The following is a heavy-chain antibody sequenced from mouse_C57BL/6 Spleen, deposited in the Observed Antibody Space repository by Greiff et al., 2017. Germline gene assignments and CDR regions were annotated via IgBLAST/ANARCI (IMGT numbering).Heavy chain of an antibody. CDR3: TAVVATRYFDV. Sequence: EVQLVESGGGLVQPGGSMKLSCAASGFTFSDAWMDWVRQSPGQGLEWVAEIRNKANNHATYYAESVKGRFTISRDDSKSSVYLQMNSLRAEDTGIYYCTAVVATRYFDVWGTGTTVTVSS. CDR1: GFTFSDAW. D-gene: IGHD1-1*01. CDR2: IRNKANNHAT. V-gene: IGHV6-6*01. J-gene: IGHJ1*03.